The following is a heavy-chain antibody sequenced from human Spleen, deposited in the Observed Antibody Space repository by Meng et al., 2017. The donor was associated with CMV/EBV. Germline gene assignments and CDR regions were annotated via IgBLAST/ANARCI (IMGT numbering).Heavy chain of an antibody. CDR3: ARGGTIAAAATDY. V-gene: IGHV3-21*01. CDR2: ISSSSSYI. Sequence: GESLKISCTASGFTFSVYSIHWVRQAPGKGLEWVSSISSSSSYIYYADSVKGRFTISRDNAKNSLYLQMNSLRAEDTAVYYCARGGTIAAAATDYWGQGTLVTVSS. D-gene: IGHD6-13*01. J-gene: IGHJ4*02. CDR1: GFTFSVYS.